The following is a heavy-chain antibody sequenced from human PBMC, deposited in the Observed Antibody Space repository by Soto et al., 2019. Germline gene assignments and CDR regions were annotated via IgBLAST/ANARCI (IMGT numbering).Heavy chain of an antibody. D-gene: IGHD2-15*01. CDR2: TLPGDSDT. V-gene: IGHV5-51*01. J-gene: IGHJ4*02. Sequence: PGESLKLSCQTSGYNFTTYWIGWVRQMPGKGLEWMGITLPGDSDTRYSPSFQGRVTISADTSIITAFLQWNSLRTSDTAMYYCARGAYCSASNCYTGDFDSWGQGTLVTVSS. CDR1: GYNFTTYW. CDR3: ARGAYCSASNCYTGDFDS.